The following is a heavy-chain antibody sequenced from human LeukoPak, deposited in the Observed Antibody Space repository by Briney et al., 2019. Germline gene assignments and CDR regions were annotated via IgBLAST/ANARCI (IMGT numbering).Heavy chain of an antibody. CDR2: IYSTGST. D-gene: IGHD3-22*01. J-gene: IGHJ3*02. Sequence: SETLSLTCTVSGGSISSYYWSWIRQPAGKGLEWIGRIYSTGSTNYNPSLKSRVTISVDTSKNQFSLKLSSVTAADTAVYYCARHYPYDSSGYYYVGAFDIWGQGTMVTDSS. CDR3: ARHYPYDSSGYYYVGAFDI. V-gene: IGHV4-4*07. CDR1: GGSISSYY.